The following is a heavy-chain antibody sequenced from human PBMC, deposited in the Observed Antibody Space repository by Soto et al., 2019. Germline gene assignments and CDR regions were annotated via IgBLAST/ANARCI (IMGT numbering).Heavy chain of an antibody. Sequence: GGSLRLSCAASGFSSSTYDMNWVRQAPGKGLEWVSSITGSGGSTYYADSVKGRFTISRDNSKNTLFLQMNSLRAGDTAVYYCAKDQCADGSCYIREAAGFDSWGQGTLVTSPQ. V-gene: IGHV3-23*01. CDR1: GFSSSTYD. CDR2: ITGSGGST. D-gene: IGHD2-8*01. CDR3: AKDQCADGSCYIREAAGFDS. J-gene: IGHJ4*02.